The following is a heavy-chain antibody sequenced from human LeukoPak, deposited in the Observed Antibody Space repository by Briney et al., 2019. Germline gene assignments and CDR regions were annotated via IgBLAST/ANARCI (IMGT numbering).Heavy chain of an antibody. V-gene: IGHV3-74*01. CDR3: VVVVEPPDSDGFDV. CDR1: GFTFGNSW. J-gene: IGHJ3*01. CDR2: INADGSTA. Sequence: GGSLRLSCAASGFTFGNSWVHWVRQAPGKGLVWVSLINADGSTATCADSVKGRFTISRDNARNTLSLQMNSLTIEDTAVYYCVVVVEPPDSDGFDVWGQGTMITASS. D-gene: IGHD1-14*01.